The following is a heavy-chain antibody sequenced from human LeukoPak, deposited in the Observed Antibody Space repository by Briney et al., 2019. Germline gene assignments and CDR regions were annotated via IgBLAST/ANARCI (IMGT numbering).Heavy chain of an antibody. CDR3: ARAPDFWSGYSFDY. Sequence: PGGSLRLSCAASGFTFSSYSMNWVRQAPGKGLEWVSYISSSSGTIYYADSVKGRFTISRDNAKNSLYLQMNSLRAEDTAVYYCARAPDFWSGYSFDYRGQGTLVTVSS. D-gene: IGHD3-3*01. CDR1: GFTFSSYS. J-gene: IGHJ4*02. CDR2: ISSSSGTI. V-gene: IGHV3-48*04.